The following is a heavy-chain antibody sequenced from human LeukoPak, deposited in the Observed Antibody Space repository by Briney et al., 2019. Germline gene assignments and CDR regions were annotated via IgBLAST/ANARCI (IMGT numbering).Heavy chain of an antibody. CDR2: FCSSGTT. V-gene: IGHV4-59*01. D-gene: IGHD3-16*01. CDR1: GGSLRTFC. CDR3: ARDQNTLSYMYYSYMHV. Sequence: SETLSLTCSASGGSLRTFCWTWIRQTPGKGLDWISHFCSSGTTTYNPSPKSRVTMSRVASKNECSMKLRYVPVADTAMYYCARDQNTLSYMYYSYMHVWGKGTTVTVSS. J-gene: IGHJ6*03.